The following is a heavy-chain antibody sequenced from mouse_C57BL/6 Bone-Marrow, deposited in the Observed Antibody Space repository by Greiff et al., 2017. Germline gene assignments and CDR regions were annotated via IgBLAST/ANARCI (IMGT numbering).Heavy chain of an antibody. V-gene: IGHV1-54*01. J-gene: IGHJ3*01. CDR3: ARRGYDGAWFAY. Sequence: QVQLKESGAELVRPGTSVKVSCKASGYAFTNYLIEWVKQRPGQGLEWIGVINPGSGGTHYNEKFKGKATLTADKSSSTAYMQLRSLTSEYSAVYVGARRGYDGAWFAYWGQGTLVTVSA. CDR1: GYAFTNYL. CDR2: INPGSGGT. D-gene: IGHD2-2*01.